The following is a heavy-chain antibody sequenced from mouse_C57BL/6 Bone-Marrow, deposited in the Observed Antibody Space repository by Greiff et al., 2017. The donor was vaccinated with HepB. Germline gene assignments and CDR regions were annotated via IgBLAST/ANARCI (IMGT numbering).Heavy chain of an antibody. J-gene: IGHJ1*03. CDR2: IRSKSSNYAT. V-gene: IGHV10-3*01. CDR1: GFTFNTYA. Sequence: DVQLVESGGGLVQPKGSLKLSCAASGFTFNTYAMHWVRQAPGKGLEWVARIRSKSSNYATYYADSVKDRFTISRDDSQSMLYLQMNNLKTEDTAMYYCVRDPRGDWYFDVWGTGTTVTVSS. CDR3: VRDPRGDWYFDV.